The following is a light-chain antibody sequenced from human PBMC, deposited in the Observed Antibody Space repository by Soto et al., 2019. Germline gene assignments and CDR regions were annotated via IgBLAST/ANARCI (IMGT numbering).Light chain of an antibody. CDR3: SSYTSSSDVV. CDR2: DVS. V-gene: IGLV2-14*01. Sequence: QSALTQPASVSGSPGQSITISCTGTSSDVGGYNYVSWYQQHPGKAPKLMIYDVSNRPSGVSNRFSGSKSGNTASLTISGLQAEDEADYYCSSYTSSSDVVFGGGTNSPS. J-gene: IGLJ2*01. CDR1: SSDVGGYNY.